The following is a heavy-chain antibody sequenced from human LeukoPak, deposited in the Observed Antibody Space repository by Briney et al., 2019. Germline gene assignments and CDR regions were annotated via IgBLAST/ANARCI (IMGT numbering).Heavy chain of an antibody. V-gene: IGHV3-21*04. Sequence: GGSLRLSCAASGFSLKTYNMNWVRQAPGKGLEWVSSMTSSRYIYYADSVKGRFTVSRDDANNLVFLQMHSLRAEDTAIYYCTRDQFFDYDNDDAFDVWGQGTKVIVSS. CDR1: GFSLKTYN. J-gene: IGHJ3*01. CDR3: TRDQFFDYDNDDAFDV. D-gene: IGHD3-22*01. CDR2: MTSSRYI.